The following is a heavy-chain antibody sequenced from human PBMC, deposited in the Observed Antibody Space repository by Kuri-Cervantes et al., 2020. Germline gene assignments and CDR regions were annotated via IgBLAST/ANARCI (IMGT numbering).Heavy chain of an antibody. V-gene: IGHV3-21*01. J-gene: IGHJ3*02. CDR1: GFTFSSYS. CDR2: ISDTSSYI. CDR3: AKDQGSGYYSEGFDM. D-gene: IGHD3-22*01. Sequence: GESLKISCAASGFTFSSYSMNWVRQAPGKGLEWVSFISDTSSYIYYADSVKGRFTVSRDNTKNTVYLQMDSLRAEDTAVYYCAKDQGSGYYSEGFDMWGQGTVVTVSS.